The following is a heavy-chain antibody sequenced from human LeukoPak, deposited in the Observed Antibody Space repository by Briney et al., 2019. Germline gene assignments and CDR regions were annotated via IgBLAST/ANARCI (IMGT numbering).Heavy chain of an antibody. Sequence: GGSLRLSCAASGFSFSSYWMTWVRRAPGKGLEWVANIKPDGSEKYYLASVKGRFTISRDNAKNSLYLQMNSLRAEDTAVYYCARDNGWFDPWGQGTLVTVSS. CDR1: GFSFSSYW. CDR2: IKPDGSEK. J-gene: IGHJ5*02. V-gene: IGHV3-7*01. CDR3: ARDNGWFDP.